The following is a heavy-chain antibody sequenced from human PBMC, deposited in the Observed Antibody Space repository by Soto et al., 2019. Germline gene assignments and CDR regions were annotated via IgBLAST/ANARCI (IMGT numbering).Heavy chain of an antibody. CDR3: AKTFLARYCSSSICYDPADYFDY. J-gene: IGHJ4*02. CDR2: INNGGDNI. D-gene: IGHD2-2*01. Sequence: GGSLRLSCAASGFTLNNYAMSWVRQAPGKGLEWVSSINNGGDNIYYADSVKGRFTISRDNSKSTLYLQMNSLRAEDTAVYYCAKTFLARYCSSSICYDPADYFDYWGQGTLVTVSS. CDR1: GFTLNNYA. V-gene: IGHV3-23*01.